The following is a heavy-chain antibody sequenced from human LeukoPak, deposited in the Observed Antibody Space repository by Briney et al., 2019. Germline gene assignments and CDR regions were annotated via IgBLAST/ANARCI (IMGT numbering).Heavy chain of an antibody. V-gene: IGHV4-59*08. CDR2: IYYSGST. J-gene: IGHJ3*02. CDR1: GGSISSYY. CDR3: ARHSGGSGSHDAFDI. D-gene: IGHD3-10*01. Sequence: SETLSLTCTVSGGSISSYYWSWIRQPPGKGLEWIWYIYYSGSTNYNPSLKSRVTISVDTSKNQFSLKLSSVTAADTAVYCCARHSGGSGSHDAFDIWGQGTMVTVSS.